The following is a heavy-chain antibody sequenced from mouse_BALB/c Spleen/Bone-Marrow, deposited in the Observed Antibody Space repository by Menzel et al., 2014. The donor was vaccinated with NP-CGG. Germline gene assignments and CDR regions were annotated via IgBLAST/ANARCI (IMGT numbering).Heavy chain of an antibody. D-gene: IGHD2-4*01. J-gene: IGHJ4*01. CDR3: ARDSFLITRALDY. CDR2: IWGDGST. Sequence: VMLVESGPGLVAPSQSLSITCTVSGFSLTGYGVSWVRQPPGMGLEWLGMIWGDGSTDYNSALKSRLSISKDNSESQVFLKVNSLQTEDTARYYCARDSFLITRALDYWGQGTSVTVSS. CDR1: GFSLTGYG. V-gene: IGHV2-6-7*01.